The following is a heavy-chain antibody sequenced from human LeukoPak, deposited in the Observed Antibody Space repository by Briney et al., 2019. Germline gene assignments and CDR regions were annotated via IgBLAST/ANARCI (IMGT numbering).Heavy chain of an antibody. D-gene: IGHD4-17*01. CDR1: GFTFSSYS. J-gene: IGHJ6*03. CDR2: ISSSSSYI. V-gene: IGHV3-21*01. Sequence: GGSLRLSCAASGFTFSSYSMNWVRQAPGKGLEWVSSISSSSSYIYYADSVKGRFTISRDNAKNSLYLQMNSLRAEDTAVYYCARDHGDSRYYYYYMDVWGKGTTVTVSS. CDR3: ARDHGDSRYYYYYMDV.